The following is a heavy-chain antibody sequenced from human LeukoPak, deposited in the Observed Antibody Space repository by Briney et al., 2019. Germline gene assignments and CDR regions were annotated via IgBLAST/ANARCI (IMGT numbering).Heavy chain of an antibody. J-gene: IGHJ6*03. V-gene: IGHV4-61*02. Sequence: SETLSLTCTVSGGSISSGSYYWSWIRQPAGKGLEWIGRIYTSESTNYNPSLKSRVTISVDTSKNQFSLKLSSVTAADTAVYYCARVLGYCSSTSCYYYYYYMDVWGKGTTVTVSS. CDR2: IYTSEST. D-gene: IGHD2-2*01. CDR1: GGSISSGSYY. CDR3: ARVLGYCSSTSCYYYYYYMDV.